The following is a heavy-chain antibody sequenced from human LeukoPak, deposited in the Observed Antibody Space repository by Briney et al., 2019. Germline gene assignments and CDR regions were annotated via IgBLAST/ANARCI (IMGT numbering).Heavy chain of an antibody. CDR3: ARDGPGYSFDY. Sequence: PGGSLRLSCAASGFSFSGYEMNWVRQAPGKGQEWISCISTSGSTIYDADSVRGRFTFSRDNARNSLYLQMNSLRAEDTAVYYCARDGPGYSFDYWGQGTLVTVSS. V-gene: IGHV3-48*03. CDR2: ISTSGSTI. D-gene: IGHD5-18*01. J-gene: IGHJ4*02. CDR1: GFSFSGYE.